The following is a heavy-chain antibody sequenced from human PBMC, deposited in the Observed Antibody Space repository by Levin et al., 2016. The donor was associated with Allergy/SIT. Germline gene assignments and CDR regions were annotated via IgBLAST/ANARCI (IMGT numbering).Heavy chain of an antibody. V-gene: IGHV3-23*01. J-gene: IGHJ4*02. CDR3: AKDGGYCSGGSCFETPFRHIDY. CDR1: GFTFSTYA. Sequence: GESLKISCAASGFTFSTYAMTWVRQAPGKGLEWVSTISGGGGSTYYADSVKGRFTVSRDNSRNTLYLQMNSLRAEDTAVYYCAKDGGYCSGGSCFETPFRHIDYWGQGTLVTFSS. D-gene: IGHD2-15*01. CDR2: ISGGGGST.